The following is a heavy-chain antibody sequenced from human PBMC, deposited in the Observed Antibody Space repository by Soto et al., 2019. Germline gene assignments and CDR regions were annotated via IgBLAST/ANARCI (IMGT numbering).Heavy chain of an antibody. Sequence: GGSLRLSCAASGFTFSSYGMHWVRQAPGKGLEWVAVISYDGSNKYYADSVKGRFTISRDNSKNTLYLQMNSLRAEDTAVYYCAKVSYYDSSGSVYYYYGMDVWGQGTTVTVSS. CDR2: ISYDGSNK. J-gene: IGHJ6*02. D-gene: IGHD3-22*01. CDR3: AKVSYYDSSGSVYYYYGMDV. CDR1: GFTFSSYG. V-gene: IGHV3-30*18.